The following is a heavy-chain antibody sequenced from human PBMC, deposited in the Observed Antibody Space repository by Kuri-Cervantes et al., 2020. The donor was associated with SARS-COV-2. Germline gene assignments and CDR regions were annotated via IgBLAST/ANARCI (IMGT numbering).Heavy chain of an antibody. J-gene: IGHJ4*02. CDR2: IYYSGST. CDR3: ATSGYYDFWSGYYFDY. V-gene: IGHV4-39*01. CDR1: GGSISSSSYY. Sequence: ESLKISCTVSGGSISSSSYYWGWIRQPPGKGLEWIGSIYYSGSTYYNPSLKSRVTISVDTSKNQLSLKLSSVTAADTAVYYCATSGYYDFWSGYYFDYWGQGTLVTVSS. D-gene: IGHD3-3*01.